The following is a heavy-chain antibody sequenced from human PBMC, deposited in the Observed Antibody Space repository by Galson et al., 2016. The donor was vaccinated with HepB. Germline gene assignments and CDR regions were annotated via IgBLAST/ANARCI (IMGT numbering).Heavy chain of an antibody. CDR3: AKGGPILGWAAWFDS. CDR1: GFTFSDYA. Sequence: SLRLSCAASGFTFSDYALYWVRQAPGEGLEWVALISYDGSNTQPADSVRGRFTISRDNSRNTVYLQMNSLRTEDTAVYYCAKGGPILGWAAWFDSWGQGTLVTVSS. D-gene: IGHD3-3*01. J-gene: IGHJ5*01. V-gene: IGHV3-30-3*01. CDR2: ISYDGSNT.